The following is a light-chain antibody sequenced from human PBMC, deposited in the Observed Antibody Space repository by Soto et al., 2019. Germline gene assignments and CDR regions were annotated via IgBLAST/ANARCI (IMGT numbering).Light chain of an antibody. J-gene: IGLJ2*01. V-gene: IGLV1-44*01. CDR1: SSNVGSNT. Sequence: QPVLSQPPSASGTPGQRVTISCSGSSSNVGSNTVSWYQRLPGTAPNLLIYSDNQRPSGVPDRFSGSKSGTSASLAISGLQSEDEADYYCAAWDDSLNVVVFGGGTKVTVL. CDR2: SDN. CDR3: AAWDDSLNVVV.